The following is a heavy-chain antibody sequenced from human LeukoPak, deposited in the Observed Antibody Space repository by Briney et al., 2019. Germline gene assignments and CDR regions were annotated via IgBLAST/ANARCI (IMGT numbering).Heavy chain of an antibody. D-gene: IGHD6-13*01. CDR1: GYSISSGYY. V-gene: IGHV4-38-2*01. CDR3: ARGGIVAAGTSRFDT. CDR2: IYHSGST. Sequence: SETLSLTCAVPGYSISSGYYWGWIRQPPGKGLEWIGSIYHSGSTYYNPSLKSRVTISVDTSKNQFSLNLSSVTAADTAVYYCARGGIVAAGTSRFDTWGQGTLVTVSS. J-gene: IGHJ5*02.